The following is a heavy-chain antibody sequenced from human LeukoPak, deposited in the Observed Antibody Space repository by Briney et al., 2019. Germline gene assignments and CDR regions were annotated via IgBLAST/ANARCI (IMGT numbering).Heavy chain of an antibody. J-gene: IGHJ3*02. D-gene: IGHD2-2*02. Sequence: GPVKVSCKASGYTFTNYGITWVRQAPGQGLEWMGWISAHDGTRNYALKHEDRVTMTTDTSTSTAYMELRSLRSDDTAVYYCARDLRYCSSTSCYIHAFDIWGQGTMVTVSS. CDR3: ARDLRYCSSTSCYIHAFDI. CDR1: GYTFTNYG. V-gene: IGHV1-18*01. CDR2: ISAHDGTR.